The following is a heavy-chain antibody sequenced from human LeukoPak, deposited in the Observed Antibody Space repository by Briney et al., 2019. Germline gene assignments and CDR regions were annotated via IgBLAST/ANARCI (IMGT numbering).Heavy chain of an antibody. CDR2: IYYSGST. Sequence: SETLSLTCTVSGGSISSGDYYWSWIRQPPGKGLEWIGYIYYSGSTYYNPSLKSRVTISVDTSKNQFSLKLSSVTAADTAVYYGAGGLGGGIGGGWGFFDYWGQGTLVTVSS. CDR1: GGSISSGDYY. J-gene: IGHJ4*02. CDR3: AGGLGGGIGGGWGFFDY. D-gene: IGHD3-16*01. V-gene: IGHV4-30-4*01.